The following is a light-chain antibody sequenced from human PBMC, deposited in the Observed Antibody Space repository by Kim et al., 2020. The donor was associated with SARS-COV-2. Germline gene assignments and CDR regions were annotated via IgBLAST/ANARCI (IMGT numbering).Light chain of an antibody. CDR1: SSDVGGYNY. V-gene: IGLV2-11*01. J-gene: IGLJ1*01. CDR2: DVS. Sequence: QSALTQPRSVSGSPGQSVTISCTGTSSDVGGYNYVSWYQQHPGKAPKLMIYDVSKRPSGVPDRFSGSKSGNTASLTVSGLQAEDEADYYCCSYAGSYSVFGPGTKFTVL. CDR3: CSYAGSYSV.